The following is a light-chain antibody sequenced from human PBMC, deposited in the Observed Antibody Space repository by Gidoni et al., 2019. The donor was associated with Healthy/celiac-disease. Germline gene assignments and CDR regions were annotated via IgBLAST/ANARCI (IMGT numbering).Light chain of an antibody. CDR2: DAS. J-gene: IGKJ2*01. V-gene: IGKV3-11*01. Sequence: ENVLTQSPATLSLSPGERATLSCRASQSVSSYLAWYQQKPGQAPRLLIYDASNRATGSPARFSGSGSGTDFTLTISSLEPEDFAVYYCQQRSNWPYTFGQXTKLEIK. CDR3: QQRSNWPYT. CDR1: QSVSSY.